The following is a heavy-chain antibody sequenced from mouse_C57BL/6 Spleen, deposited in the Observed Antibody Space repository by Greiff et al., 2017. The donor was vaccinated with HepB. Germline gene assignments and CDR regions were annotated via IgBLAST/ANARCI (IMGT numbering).Heavy chain of an antibody. CDR2: ISDGGSYT. Sequence: EVKVVESGGGLVKPGGSLKLSCAASGFTFSSYAMSWVRQTPEKRLEWVATISDGGSYTYYPDNVKCRFTISRDNAKNNLYLQMSHLKSEDTAMYYCARGTEGFFDYWGQGTTLTVSS. CDR3: ARGTEGFFDY. J-gene: IGHJ2*01. V-gene: IGHV5-4*03. CDR1: GFTFSSYA.